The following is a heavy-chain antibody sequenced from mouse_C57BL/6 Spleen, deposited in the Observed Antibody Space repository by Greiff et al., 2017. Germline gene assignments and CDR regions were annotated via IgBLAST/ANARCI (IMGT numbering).Heavy chain of an antibody. CDR2: ISYDGSN. CDR3: ARGNYDYDGYAMDY. D-gene: IGHD2-4*01. CDR1: GYSITSGYY. Sequence: VQLQQSGPGLVKPSQSLSLTCSVTGYSITSGYYWNWIRQFPGNKLEWMGYISYDGSNNYNPSLKNRISITRDTSKNQFFLKLNSVTTEDTATDYCARGNYDYDGYAMDYWGQGTSVTVSS. V-gene: IGHV3-6*01. J-gene: IGHJ4*01.